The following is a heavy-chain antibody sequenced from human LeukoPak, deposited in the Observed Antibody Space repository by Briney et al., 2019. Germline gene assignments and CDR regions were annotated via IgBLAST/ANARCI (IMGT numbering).Heavy chain of an antibody. J-gene: IGHJ6*02. CDR2: FDPEDGEI. CDR3: ATSERGPDYYGMDV. D-gene: IGHD1-26*01. Sequence: ASVKVSCKVSGCTLTELSMHWVRQAPGKGLEWMGGFDPEDGEIIYAQKFQGRVTMTEDTSTDTAYMELSSLRSEDTAVYYCATSERGPDYYGMDVWGQGTTVTVSS. CDR1: GCTLTELS. V-gene: IGHV1-24*01.